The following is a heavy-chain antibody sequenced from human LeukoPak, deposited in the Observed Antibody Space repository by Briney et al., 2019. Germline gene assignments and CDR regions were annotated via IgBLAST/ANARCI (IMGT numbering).Heavy chain of an antibody. J-gene: IGHJ3*02. D-gene: IGHD3-22*01. CDR1: GGSISSYY. CDR3: ARTMIVVEDAFDI. Sequence: SETLSLTCTVSGGSISSYYWSWIRQPPGKGLEWIGYIYYSGSTNYNPSLKSRVTISVDTSKNQFSLKLSSVTAADTAVYYCARTMIVVEDAFDIWGQGTMVTVSS. V-gene: IGHV4-59*12. CDR2: IYYSGST.